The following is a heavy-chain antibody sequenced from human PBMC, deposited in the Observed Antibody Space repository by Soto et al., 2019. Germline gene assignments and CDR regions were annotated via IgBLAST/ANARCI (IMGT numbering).Heavy chain of an antibody. J-gene: IGHJ2*01. CDR1: GGTFSSYA. Sequence: QVQLVQSGAEVKKPGSSVKVSCKASGGTFSSYAISWVRQAPGQGLEWMGGIIPIFGTANYAQKFQGRVTITAGESTSTAYMELSSLRSEDTAVYYCARCQEHWLPEPEYFDLWGRGTLVTVSS. CDR3: ARCQEHWLPEPEYFDL. CDR2: IIPIFGTA. D-gene: IGHD6-19*01. V-gene: IGHV1-69*01.